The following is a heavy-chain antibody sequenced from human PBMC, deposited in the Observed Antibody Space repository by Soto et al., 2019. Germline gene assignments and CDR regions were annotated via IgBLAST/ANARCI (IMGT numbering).Heavy chain of an antibody. CDR3: ARNGAADCPLSFFDF. CDR2: IYNSGHN. D-gene: IGHD2-21*01. CDR1: GYSIIRNLYL. Sequence: XETRSRTCTVSGYSIIRNLYLWGWLRQPRGNRLVWIGNIYNSGHNYYTPFIKSRGILFVNTSNHQSYMPLTSISAAHTAIYYSARNGAADCPLSFFDFWGQGSLVTVSS. V-gene: IGHV4-39*01. J-gene: IGHJ4*02.